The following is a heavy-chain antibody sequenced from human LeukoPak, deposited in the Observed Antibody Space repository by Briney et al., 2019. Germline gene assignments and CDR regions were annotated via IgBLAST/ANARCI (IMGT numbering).Heavy chain of an antibody. J-gene: IGHJ5*02. V-gene: IGHV4-38-2*02. CDR2: IYHSGST. CDR1: GYSISSGYY. CDR3: ARVVDFWSGSPGWFDP. D-gene: IGHD3-3*01. Sequence: PSETLSLTCTVSGYSISSGYYWGWIRQPPGKGLEWIGSIYHSGSTYYNPSLKSRVTISVDTSKNQFSLKLSSVTAADTAVYYCARVVDFWSGSPGWFDPWGQGTLVTVSS.